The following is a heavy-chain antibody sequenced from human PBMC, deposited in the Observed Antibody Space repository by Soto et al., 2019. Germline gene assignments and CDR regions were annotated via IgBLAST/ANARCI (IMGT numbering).Heavy chain of an antibody. J-gene: IGHJ6*02. CDR3: ARERSVGYCITTTCPKPFYYYAMDV. D-gene: IGHD2-2*01. V-gene: IGHV1-69*12. CDR2: IILIFGTP. CDR1: GGTFTNYA. Sequence: QVQLVQSGAEVKKPGSSLKVSCKASGGTFTNYAFSWVRQAPGQGPEWMGGIILIFGTPDYAQKFQGRVIITADESTRTVSMELNSLRSDDTAVYYCARERSVGYCITTTCPKPFYYYAMDVWGQGTTVTVSS.